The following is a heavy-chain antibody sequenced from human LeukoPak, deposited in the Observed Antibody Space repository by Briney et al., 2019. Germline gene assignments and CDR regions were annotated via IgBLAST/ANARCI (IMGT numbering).Heavy chain of an antibody. D-gene: IGHD6-6*01. CDR2: ISGSGGST. Sequence: GGSLRLSXAASGFTFSSYAMSWVRQAPGKGLEWVSAISGSGGSTYYADSVKGRFTISRDNSKNTLYLQMNSLRAEDTAVYYCAKNREYSSSWGGFDYWGQGTLVTVSS. V-gene: IGHV3-23*01. CDR1: GFTFSSYA. CDR3: AKNREYSSSWGGFDY. J-gene: IGHJ4*02.